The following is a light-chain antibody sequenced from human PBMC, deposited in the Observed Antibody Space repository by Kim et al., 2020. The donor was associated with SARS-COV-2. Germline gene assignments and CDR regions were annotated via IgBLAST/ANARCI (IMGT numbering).Light chain of an antibody. CDR2: KAS. CDR1: QSISDW. V-gene: IGKV1-5*03. J-gene: IGKJ2*01. Sequence: SASVGDSVTITCRASQSISDWLAWYQQKPGKAPNLLIYKASTLESGVPSRFSGIGSGTEFSLTISSLQPDDFATYYCQHHNSYPYTFGQGTKLEI. CDR3: QHHNSYPYT.